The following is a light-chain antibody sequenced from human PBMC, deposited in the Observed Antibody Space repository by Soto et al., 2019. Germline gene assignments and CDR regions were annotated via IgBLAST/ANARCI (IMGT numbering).Light chain of an antibody. CDR2: SIT. CDR3: LLYYGGGRI. J-gene: IGLJ2*01. V-gene: IGLV7-43*01. Sequence: QAVVTQEPSLTVSPGGTVTLTCASSTGAVTSGYYPNWFQQKPGQAPKSLIYSITGKHSWTPARFSGSLLGGKAALTLSGVQPEDEAEYYCLLYYGGGRIFGGGTKVTVL. CDR1: TGAVTSGYY.